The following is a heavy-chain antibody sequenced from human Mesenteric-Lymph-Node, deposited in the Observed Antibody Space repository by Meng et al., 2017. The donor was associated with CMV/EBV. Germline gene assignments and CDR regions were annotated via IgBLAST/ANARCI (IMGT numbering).Heavy chain of an antibody. V-gene: IGHV3-7*01. Sequence: GGSLRLSCAASGFTFSSYEMNWVRQAPGKGLEWVANIKQDGSEEYYVDSVKGRFTISRDNAKNSLYLQMNSLRAEDTAVYYCAREGDMDYGMDVWGQGTTVTVSS. D-gene: IGHD2-21*01. J-gene: IGHJ6*02. CDR3: AREGDMDYGMDV. CDR1: GFTFSSYE. CDR2: IKQDGSEE.